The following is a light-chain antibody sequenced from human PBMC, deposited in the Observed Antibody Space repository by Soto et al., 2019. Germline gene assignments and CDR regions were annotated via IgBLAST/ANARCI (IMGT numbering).Light chain of an antibody. CDR2: EVS. J-gene: IGLJ1*01. V-gene: IGLV2-23*02. CDR3: CSYAGSSTYA. CDR1: SSDVGRYNL. Sequence: QSALTQPASVSGSPGQSITISCTGTSSDVGRYNLVSWYQQHPGKAPKLMIYEVSKRPSGVSNRFSGSTSGNTASLTISGLQAEDEADYYCCSYAGSSTYAFGTGTKVTVL.